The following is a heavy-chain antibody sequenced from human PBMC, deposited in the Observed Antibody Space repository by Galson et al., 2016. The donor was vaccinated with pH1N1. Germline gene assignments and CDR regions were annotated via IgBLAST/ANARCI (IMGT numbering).Heavy chain of an antibody. Sequence: SLRLSCAASGFSLSSYSMNWVRQAPGKGLEWVSYISRSVTNIYYAGSVKGRFTLSRDTTKNSLYLQMDSLRLDDTAVYFCSRDLGYAYGFYYYYYMDVWGKGTTVTVSS. CDR3: SRDLGYAYGFYYYYYMDV. CDR1: GFSLSSYS. D-gene: IGHD5-18*01. J-gene: IGHJ6*03. V-gene: IGHV3-48*04. CDR2: ISRSVTNI.